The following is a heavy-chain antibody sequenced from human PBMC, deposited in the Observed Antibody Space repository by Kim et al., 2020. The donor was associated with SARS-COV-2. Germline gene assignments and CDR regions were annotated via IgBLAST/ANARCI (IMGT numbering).Heavy chain of an antibody. CDR1: GGSISSYY. CDR3: ARGVITGGWYFDP. V-gene: IGHV4-59*01. J-gene: IGHJ5*02. CDR2: IYYSGST. D-gene: IGHD6-19*01. Sequence: SETLSLTCTVSGGSISSYYWSWIRQPPGKGLEWIGYIYYSGSTNYNPSLKSRVTISVDTSKNQFSLKLSSVTAADTAVYYCARGVITGGWYFDPWGQGTLVTVSS.